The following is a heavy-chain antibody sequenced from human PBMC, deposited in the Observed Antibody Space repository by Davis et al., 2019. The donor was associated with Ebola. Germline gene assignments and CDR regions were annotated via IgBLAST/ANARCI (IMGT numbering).Heavy chain of an antibody. Sequence: AASVKVSCKASGYTFTNFAINWVRQAPGQGLEWMGWMNPESEKTGLAQKFQGRVTMTRDSSTSTAYMELSSLGSDDTAVYYCARAQFPTTSDHWGQGTLVTVSS. J-gene: IGHJ4*02. D-gene: IGHD1-1*01. V-gene: IGHV1-8*01. CDR1: GYTFTNFA. CDR3: ARAQFPTTSDH. CDR2: MNPESEKT.